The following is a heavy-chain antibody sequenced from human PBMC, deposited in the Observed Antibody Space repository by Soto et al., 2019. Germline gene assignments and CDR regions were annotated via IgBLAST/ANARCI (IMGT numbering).Heavy chain of an antibody. CDR1: GGTFSSYA. J-gene: IGHJ3*02. CDR2: IIPIFGTA. D-gene: IGHD1-1*01. Sequence: QVQLVQSGAEVKKPGSSVKVSCKASGGTFSSYAISWVRQAPGQGLEWMGGIIPIFGTANYAQKFQGRVTITADESTSTAYKELSSLRSEDTAVYYCARDKGQSWNDGHDAFDIWGQGTMVTVSS. CDR3: ARDKGQSWNDGHDAFDI. V-gene: IGHV1-69*01.